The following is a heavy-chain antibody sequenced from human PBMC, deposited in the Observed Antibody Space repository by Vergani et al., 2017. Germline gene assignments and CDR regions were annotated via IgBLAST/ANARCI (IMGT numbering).Heavy chain of an antibody. J-gene: IGHJ6*02. V-gene: IGHV4-59*13. CDR1: GGSFNTYY. D-gene: IGHD3-9*01. CDR2: IYSTGST. Sequence: QVQLEESGPGLVKPSETLSLTCTVSGGSFNTYYWSWIRQSPGKGLEWSGYIYSTGSTNYNTSLNSRVTMSVDTSKNQFSLKLRSVTAADTAVYFCARVMYRGEASTGYRLEGMDIWVRGTTVTISS. CDR3: ARVMYRGEASTGYRLEGMDI.